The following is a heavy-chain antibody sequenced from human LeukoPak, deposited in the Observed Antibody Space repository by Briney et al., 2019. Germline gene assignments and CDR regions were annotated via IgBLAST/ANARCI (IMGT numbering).Heavy chain of an antibody. CDR2: IKQDGSEK. V-gene: IGHV3-7*01. CDR3: ARLGRYSSSWLYYYYYMDV. Sequence: GGSLRLSCAASGFTFSSYWMSWVRQAPGKGLEWVANIKQDGSEKYYVDSVKGRFTISRDNAKNSLYLQMNSLRAEDTAVYYCARLGRYSSSWLYYYYYMDVWGKGTTVTVSS. D-gene: IGHD6-13*01. CDR1: GFTFSSYW. J-gene: IGHJ6*03.